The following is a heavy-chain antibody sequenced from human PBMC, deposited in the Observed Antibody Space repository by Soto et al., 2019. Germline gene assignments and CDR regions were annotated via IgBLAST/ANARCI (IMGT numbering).Heavy chain of an antibody. V-gene: IGHV3-30-3*01. CDR2: ISYDGSNK. J-gene: IGHJ5*02. D-gene: IGHD2-8*01. CDR3: ARAQIVLMGYAMPQHWFDP. CDR1: GFTFSSYA. Sequence: PGGSLRLSCAASGFTFSSYAMHWVRQAPGKGLEWVAVISYDGSNKYYADSVKGRFTISRDNSKNTLYLQMNSLRAEDTAVYYCARAQIVLMGYAMPQHWFDPWGQGTLVTVSS.